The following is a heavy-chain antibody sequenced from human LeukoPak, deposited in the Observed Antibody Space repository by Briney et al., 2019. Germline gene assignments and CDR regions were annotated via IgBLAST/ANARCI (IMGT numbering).Heavy chain of an antibody. D-gene: IGHD1-26*01. CDR3: ARGIVGATYFDY. J-gene: IGHJ4*02. Sequence: KPSETLSLTCAVYGGSFSGYYWSWIRQPPGKGLEWIGEINHSGSTNYNPSHKSRVTISVDTSKNQFSLKLRSVTAADTAVYYCARGIVGATYFDYWGQGTLVTVSS. CDR1: GGSFSGYY. V-gene: IGHV4-34*01. CDR2: INHSGST.